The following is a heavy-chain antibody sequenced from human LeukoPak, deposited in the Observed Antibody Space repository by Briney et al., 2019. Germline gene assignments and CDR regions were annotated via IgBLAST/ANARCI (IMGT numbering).Heavy chain of an antibody. D-gene: IGHD2-2*02. V-gene: IGHV4-4*09. J-gene: IGHJ6*03. CDR3: ARHLSSTSYPFYYYLDV. Sequence: PSETLSLTCTVSGASISGYYWSWLRQPPGKELEWIGYIHTSGSTRFSPSLQSRVTLSLDTSKDQISLKLTSLSAADTAVYYCARHLSSTSYPFYYYLDVWGKGTTVTVSS. CDR1: GASISGYY. CDR2: IHTSGST.